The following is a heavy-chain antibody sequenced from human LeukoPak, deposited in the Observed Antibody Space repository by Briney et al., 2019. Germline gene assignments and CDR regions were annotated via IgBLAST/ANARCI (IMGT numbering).Heavy chain of an antibody. CDR3: TTANYDDYFAY. J-gene: IGHJ4*02. CDR2: IKRRSDGGTT. D-gene: IGHD5-12*01. V-gene: IGHV3-15*01. CDR1: GFTFSNAW. Sequence: GGSLRLSCAASGFTFSNAWMSWVRQAPGKGLEWVGRIKRRSDGGTTDYAAPVKGRFTISRDDSKNTLYLQMNSLKTEDTAIYYCTTANYDDYFAYWGQGALVTVSS.